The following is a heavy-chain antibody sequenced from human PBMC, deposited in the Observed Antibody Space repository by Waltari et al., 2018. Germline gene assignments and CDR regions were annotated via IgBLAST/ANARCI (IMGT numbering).Heavy chain of an antibody. CDR1: GFNFTLFG. CDR3: VKGNVIDY. J-gene: IGHJ4*02. V-gene: IGHV3-30*02. CDR2: ISYDGSNE. Sequence: QVHLVESGGGGVQPGGSLRRAWAAPGFNFTLFGMHWVRQAPGKGLEWVSFISYDGSNENYADSVKGRFTMSRDNSKKMLYVQMNNLRAEDSAVYYCVKGNVIDYWGQGTLVTVSS.